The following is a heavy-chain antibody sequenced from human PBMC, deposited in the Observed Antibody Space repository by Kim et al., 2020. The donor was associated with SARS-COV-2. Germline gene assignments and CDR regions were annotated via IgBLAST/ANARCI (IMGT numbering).Heavy chain of an antibody. V-gene: IGHV6-1*01. D-gene: IGHD2-15*01. CDR3: ARDGSPSIGFFDL. J-gene: IGHJ2*01. Sequence: EYARSVKGRISINADTSKSQFSLQLNSVTPEDTAVYYCARDGSPSIGFFDLWGRGTLVTVSS.